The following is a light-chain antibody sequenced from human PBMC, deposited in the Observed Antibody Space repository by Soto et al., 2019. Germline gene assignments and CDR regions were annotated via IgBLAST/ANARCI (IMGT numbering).Light chain of an antibody. CDR2: EVT. J-gene: IGLJ1*01. Sequence: QSALTQPASVSGSPGQSITISCTGTSSDIDTYNYVSWYQQHPGKAPKLIIYEVTNRPSGVSNRFSGSKSGDTASLTISGLRAEQEAAYYCSSYTSRTDYVFGTGTKVTVL. CDR1: SSDIDTYNY. V-gene: IGLV2-14*01. CDR3: SSYTSRTDYV.